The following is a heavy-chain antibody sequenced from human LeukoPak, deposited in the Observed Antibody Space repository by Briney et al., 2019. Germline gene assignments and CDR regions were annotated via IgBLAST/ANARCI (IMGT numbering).Heavy chain of an antibody. CDR2: ISGGGSST. CDR1: GFTFSSYA. D-gene: IGHD3-9*01. CDR3: AKQTNYDILTGYYKDY. J-gene: IGHJ4*02. Sequence: GGSLRLSCAASGFTFSSYAMSWVRQAPGKGLEWVAAISGGGSSTYYADSVKGRFTISRDNSKNTLYLQMNSLRAEDTAVYYCAKQTNYDILTGYYKDYWGQGTLVTVSS. V-gene: IGHV3-23*01.